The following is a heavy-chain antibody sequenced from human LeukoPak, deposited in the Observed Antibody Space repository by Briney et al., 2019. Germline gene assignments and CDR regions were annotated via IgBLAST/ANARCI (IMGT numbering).Heavy chain of an antibody. D-gene: IGHD3-9*01. V-gene: IGHV3-21*01. J-gene: IGHJ4*02. CDR1: GFTFNTFN. CDR2: ITSGGDYI. Sequence: GGSLRLSCAASGFTFNTFNMNWVRQAPGEGLEWVSSITSGGDYIYYADSVKGRFTTSRDNAKNSLSLQLNNLRVEDTAVYYCARGHYDVLAASYKWTPDYWGQGTLVTVSS. CDR3: ARGHYDVLAASYKWTPDY.